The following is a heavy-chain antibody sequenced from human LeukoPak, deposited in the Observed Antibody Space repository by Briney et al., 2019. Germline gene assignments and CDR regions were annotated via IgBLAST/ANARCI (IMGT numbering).Heavy chain of an antibody. Sequence: PSETLSLTCTVSGYSISSGYYWGWIRQPPGKGLEWIGSIYHSGSTYYNPSLKSRVTISVDTSKNQFSLKLSSVTAADTAVYYCVAGTTVFRFDPWGQGTLVTVSS. CDR2: IYHSGST. V-gene: IGHV4-38-2*02. CDR3: VAGTTVFRFDP. CDR1: GYSISSGYY. J-gene: IGHJ5*02. D-gene: IGHD1/OR15-1a*01.